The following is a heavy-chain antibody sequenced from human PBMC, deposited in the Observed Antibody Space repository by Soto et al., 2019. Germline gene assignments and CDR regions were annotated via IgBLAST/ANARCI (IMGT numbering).Heavy chain of an antibody. CDR2: IIPIFGTA. CDR3: AMQLYSSSWYYAFVI. J-gene: IGHJ3*02. V-gene: IGHV1-69*06. D-gene: IGHD6-13*01. CDR1: GGTFSSYA. Sequence: SVKVSCKASGGTFSSYAISWVRQAPGQGLEWMGGIIPIFGTANYAQKFQGRVTITADKSTSTAYMELSSLRSEDTAVYYCAMQLYSSSWYYAFVIWGQGTMVTVSS.